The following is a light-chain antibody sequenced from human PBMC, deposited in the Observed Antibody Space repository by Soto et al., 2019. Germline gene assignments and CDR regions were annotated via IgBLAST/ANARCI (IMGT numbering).Light chain of an antibody. CDR2: DDS. V-gene: IGLV3-21*02. Sequence: SYELTQPPSVSVAPGQTARITCGGDNIGSQSVHWYQQRPNQAPVLVVYDDSDRPSGIPERFSGSNPGNTATLTISRVEAGDEADFYCQVCHSSNDHCVFXSGTKRTVL. CDR3: QVCHSSNDHCV. CDR1: NIGSQS. J-gene: IGLJ1*01.